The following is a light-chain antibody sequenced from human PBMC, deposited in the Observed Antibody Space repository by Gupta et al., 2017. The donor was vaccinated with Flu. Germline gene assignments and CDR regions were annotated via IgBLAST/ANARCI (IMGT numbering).Light chain of an antibody. CDR3: AAWDGSLSGRV. Sequence: QSVLTQPPLASGTPGQSITISCSASSSNIGSNSVYWYQQLPGAAPKLLIYGNNQRPSGVPDRFSGSKSGTSASLGISGLRSEDEGDYYCAAWDGSLSGRVFGTGTEISVL. CDR2: GNN. J-gene: IGLJ1*01. V-gene: IGLV1-47*01. CDR1: SSNIGSNS.